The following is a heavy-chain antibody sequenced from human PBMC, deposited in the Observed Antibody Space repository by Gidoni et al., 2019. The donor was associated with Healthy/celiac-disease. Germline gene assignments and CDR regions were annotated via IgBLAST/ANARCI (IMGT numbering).Heavy chain of an antibody. Sequence: QVQLVQSGAEVKKPGASVKVSCKASGYTCTSYGISWVRQAPGQGLEWMGWISAYNGNTNYAQKLQGRVTMTTDTSTSTAYMELRSLRSDDTAVYYCARDESYDFWSDENFDYWGQGTLVTVSS. CDR1: GYTCTSYG. CDR2: ISAYNGNT. D-gene: IGHD3-3*01. CDR3: ARDESYDFWSDENFDY. V-gene: IGHV1-18*01. J-gene: IGHJ4*02.